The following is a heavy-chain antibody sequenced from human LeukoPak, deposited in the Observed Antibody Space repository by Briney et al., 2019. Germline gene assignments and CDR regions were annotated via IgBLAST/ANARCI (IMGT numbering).Heavy chain of an antibody. CDR1: AGSINDF. D-gene: IGHD6-6*01. CDR2: IFYDGTT. V-gene: IGHV4-59*01. J-gene: IGHJ4*02. CDR3: ARGGTSSRYFDC. Sequence: SETLSLTCTVSAGSINDFWSWIRQPPGKGAEWIGWIFYDGTTNYSPSPKSRVTISLDTSKKQFSLNLTSVTAADTAVYYCARGGTSSRYFDCWGQGTLVTVSS.